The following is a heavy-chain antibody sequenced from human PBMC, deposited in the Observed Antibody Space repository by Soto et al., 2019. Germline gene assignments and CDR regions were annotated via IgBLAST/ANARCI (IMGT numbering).Heavy chain of an antibody. CDR1: GYTFTSYY. J-gene: IGHJ4*02. D-gene: IGHD6-19*01. CDR2: INPSGGST. CDR3: ARDRGWSLFDY. Sequence: GASVNVSCKASGYTFTSYYMHWVRQAPGQGLEWMGIINPSGGSTSYAQKFQGRVTMTKNTLYLQMNSLRAEDTAVYYCARDRGWSLFDYWGQETLVTVSS. V-gene: IGHV1-46*01.